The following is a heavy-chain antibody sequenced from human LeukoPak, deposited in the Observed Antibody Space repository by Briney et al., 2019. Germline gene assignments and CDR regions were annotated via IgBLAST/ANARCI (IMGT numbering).Heavy chain of an antibody. D-gene: IGHD2-8*02. CDR2: ITPSVDTT. V-gene: IGHV1-46*01. CDR3: VREESGGYFDY. Sequence: ASVKVSCKAPGYTFTNYLLHWVRQAPGQGLEWVGRITPSVDTTNYAQKFRDGVTMTRDTSTSTVYMELSSLRSEDTAVYHCVREESGGYFDYWGQGTLVTVSS. J-gene: IGHJ4*02. CDR1: GYTFTNYL.